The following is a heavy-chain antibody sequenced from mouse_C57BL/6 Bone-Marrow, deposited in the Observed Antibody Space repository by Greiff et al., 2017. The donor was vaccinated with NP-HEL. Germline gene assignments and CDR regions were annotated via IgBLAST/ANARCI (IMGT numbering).Heavy chain of an antibody. CDR1: GYTFTSYT. Sequence: VKLMESGAELARPGASVKMSCKASGYTFTSYTMHWVKQRPGQGLEWIGYINPSSGYTKYNQKFKDKATLTADKSSSTAYMQLSSLTSEDSAVYYCARSLLLFAYWGQGTLVTVSA. CDR2: INPSSGYT. D-gene: IGHD2-3*01. CDR3: ARSLLLFAY. V-gene: IGHV1-4*01. J-gene: IGHJ3*01.